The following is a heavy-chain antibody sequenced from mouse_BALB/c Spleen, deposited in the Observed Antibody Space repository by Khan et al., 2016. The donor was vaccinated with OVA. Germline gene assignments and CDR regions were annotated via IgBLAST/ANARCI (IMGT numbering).Heavy chain of an antibody. J-gene: IGHJ1*01. V-gene: IGHV2-6-4*01. CDR3: VRNRAGGSYWYFDV. CDR1: GFSLSRYS. Sequence: QVQLKESGPGLVAPSQSLSITCTVSGFSLSRYSVHWVRQPPGKGLEWLGIMWIGGSTDYNSALKSRLIISKDNSKSQVSLKMHSLQTDDTAMYYCVRNRAGGSYWYFDVWGAGTTFTVSS. D-gene: IGHD3-3*01. CDR2: MWIGGST.